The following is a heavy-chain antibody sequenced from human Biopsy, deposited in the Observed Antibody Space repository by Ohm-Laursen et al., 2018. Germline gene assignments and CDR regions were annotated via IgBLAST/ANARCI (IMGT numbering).Heavy chain of an antibody. Sequence: TLSLTCTVSGGSISSGGYYWSWIRQFPGKGLELLGYIYNVESTYYNPSLKSRVLISGDASRNQYSLKLTSVTAADTAVYDCVRDRRDWYEPWGQGTLVTVSS. CDR3: VRDRRDWYEP. J-gene: IGHJ5*02. CDR2: IYNVEST. CDR1: GGSISSGGYY. V-gene: IGHV4-31*03.